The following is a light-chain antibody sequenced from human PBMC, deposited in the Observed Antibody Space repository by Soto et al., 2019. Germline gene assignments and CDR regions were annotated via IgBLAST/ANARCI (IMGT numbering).Light chain of an antibody. CDR3: CSYACSIPWLI. J-gene: IGLJ2*01. CDR2: EGN. CDR1: SSEVGSYNL. Sequence: QSALTQPASVSGSPGQSITISCTGTSSEVGSYNLVSWYQQHPGKAPKLMIYEGNKRPSGVSNRFSGSKSGNTASLTISGLQAEDEADYYCCSYACSIPWLIFGGGTKVTVL. V-gene: IGLV2-23*01.